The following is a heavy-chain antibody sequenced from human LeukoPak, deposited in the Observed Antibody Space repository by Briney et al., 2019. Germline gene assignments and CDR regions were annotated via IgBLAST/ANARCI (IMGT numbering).Heavy chain of an antibody. J-gene: IGHJ4*02. CDR3: ARAARGTMVRGVILSLPPDY. CDR2: FDPEDGET. Sequence: GASVKVSCKVSGYTLTELSMHWVRQAPGKGLEWMGGFDPEDGETIYAQKFQGRVTMTEDTSTDTAYMELSRLRSDDTAVYYCARAARGTMVRGVILSLPPDYWGQGTLVTVSP. D-gene: IGHD3-10*01. CDR1: GYTLTELS. V-gene: IGHV1-24*01.